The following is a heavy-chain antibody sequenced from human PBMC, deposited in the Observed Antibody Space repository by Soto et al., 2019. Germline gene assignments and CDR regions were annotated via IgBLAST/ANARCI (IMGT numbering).Heavy chain of an antibody. CDR1: GFTFSTYS. CDR2: VSSHSSTT. CDR3: VRDASGGSYLNYFDL. Sequence: GGSLRLSCAASGFTFSTYSMNWVRQAPGKGLEWVSYVSSHSSTTYYADSVKGRSSISRDNAENALYLQMNSLRDEDAAVYYCVRDASGGSYLNYFDLWGQGTLVTVS. J-gene: IGHJ5*02. D-gene: IGHD6-19*01. V-gene: IGHV3-48*02.